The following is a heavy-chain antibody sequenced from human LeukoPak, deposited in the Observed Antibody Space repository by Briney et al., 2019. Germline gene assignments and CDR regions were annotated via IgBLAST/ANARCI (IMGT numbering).Heavy chain of an antibody. Sequence: SETLSHTCGVSGGSISSTNWWSWVRQPPGQRLEWIGEISLTGETNYNPSLNGRVTMSLDKSRNQLSLSLTSVTAADTAIYYCSRESGAFCPFGYWGQGTLVIVPP. V-gene: IGHV4-4*02. J-gene: IGHJ4*02. CDR2: ISLTGET. D-gene: IGHD1-26*01. CDR1: GGSISSTNW. CDR3: SRESGAFCPFGY.